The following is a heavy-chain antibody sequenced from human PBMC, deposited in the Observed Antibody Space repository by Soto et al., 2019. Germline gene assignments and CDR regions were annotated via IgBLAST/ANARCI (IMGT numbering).Heavy chain of an antibody. J-gene: IGHJ5*02. Sequence: SETLSLTCAVSGGSISSGDYYWSWIRQPPGKGLEWIGYIYYSGSTYYNPSLKSRVTISVDTSKNQFSLKLSSVTAADTAVYYCARGETGLQSENWFEPWGQGTLVTVSS. D-gene: IGHD2-21*02. CDR1: GGSISSGDYY. CDR2: IYYSGST. CDR3: ARGETGLQSENWFEP. V-gene: IGHV4-30-4*01.